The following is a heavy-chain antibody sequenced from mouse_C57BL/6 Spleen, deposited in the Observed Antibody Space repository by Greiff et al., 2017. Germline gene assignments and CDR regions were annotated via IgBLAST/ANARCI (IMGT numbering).Heavy chain of an antibody. CDR2: IYPGDGAT. CDR3: ARDGSKSAMDY. D-gene: IGHD2-3*01. V-gene: IGHV1-80*01. CDR1: GYAFSSYW. J-gene: IGHJ4*01. Sequence: QVQLQQSGAELVKPGASVKISCKASGYAFSSYWMNWVKQRPGKGLEWIGQIYPGDGATNYNGKFKGKATLTADKSSSTAYMQLSRLTAEDSAVYCCARDGSKSAMDYWGQGTSVTVSS.